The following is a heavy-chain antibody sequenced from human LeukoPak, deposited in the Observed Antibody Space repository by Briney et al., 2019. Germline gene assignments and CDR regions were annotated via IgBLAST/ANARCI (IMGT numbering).Heavy chain of an antibody. D-gene: IGHD3-10*01. CDR2: ISAYNGNT. V-gene: IGHV1-18*01. CDR1: GYTFTSYG. Sequence: WAPVKVSCKASGYTFTSYGISWVRQAPGQGLEWMGWISAYNGNTNYAQKLQGRVTMTTDTSTSTAYMELRSLRSDDTAVYYCARVLNLSRPYYYGSGSCYYYYGMDVWGQGTTVTVSS. CDR3: ARVLNLSRPYYYGSGSCYYYYGMDV. J-gene: IGHJ6*02.